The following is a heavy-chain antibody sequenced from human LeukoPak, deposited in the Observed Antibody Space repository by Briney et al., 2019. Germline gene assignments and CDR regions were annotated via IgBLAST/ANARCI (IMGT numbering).Heavy chain of an antibody. CDR2: IGTAGNT. V-gene: IGHV3-13*01. CDR3: ARSKSYSSGWTDFDY. Sequence: GGSLRLSCAASGFTFSSHDMHWVRHPTGKGLEWVSVIGTAGNTYYADSVKGRFTISRENAKNSLYLQMDNLRAGDTAVYYCARSKSYSSGWTDFDYWGQGTLVTVSS. J-gene: IGHJ4*02. CDR1: GFTFSSHD. D-gene: IGHD6-19*01.